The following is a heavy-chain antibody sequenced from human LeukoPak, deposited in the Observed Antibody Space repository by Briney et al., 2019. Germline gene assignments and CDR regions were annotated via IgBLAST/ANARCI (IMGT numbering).Heavy chain of an antibody. D-gene: IGHD1-26*01. CDR2: INHSGST. Sequence: SSETLSLTCAVYGGSFSGYYWSWIRQPPGKGLEWIGEINHSGSTNYNPSLKSRVTISVDTSKSQFSLKLSSVTAADTAVYYCARVRTRYRGSPGWFDPWGQGTLVTVSS. J-gene: IGHJ5*02. V-gene: IGHV4-34*01. CDR3: ARVRTRYRGSPGWFDP. CDR1: GGSFSGYY.